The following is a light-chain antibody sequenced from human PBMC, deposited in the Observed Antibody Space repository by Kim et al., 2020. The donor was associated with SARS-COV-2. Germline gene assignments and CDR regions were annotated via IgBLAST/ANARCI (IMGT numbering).Light chain of an antibody. CDR1: SSDVGAYDY. J-gene: IGLJ1*01. V-gene: IGLV2-14*03. Sequence: QSALTQPASVSGSPGQSITLSCAGTSSDVGAYDYVSWYQQHPGKAPKLLIYDVSNRPSGISNRFSASKSGNTASLTISGLQAEDEADYYCSSKTRSSIFSVFGTGTKVTVL. CDR3: SSKTRSSIFSV. CDR2: DVS.